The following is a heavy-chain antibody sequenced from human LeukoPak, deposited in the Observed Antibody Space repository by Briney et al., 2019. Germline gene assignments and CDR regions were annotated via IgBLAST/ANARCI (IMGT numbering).Heavy chain of an antibody. CDR2: IYYSGST. Sequence: PSETLSLTCTVSGASISSGDYYWSWIRQHPGKGLEWIGYIYYSGSTYYNPSLKSRVTISVDTSKNQFSLNLSSVTAADTAAYYCARFHWGDGMDVWGQGTTVTVSS. V-gene: IGHV4-31*03. CDR3: ARFHWGDGMDV. CDR1: GASISSGDYY. D-gene: IGHD7-27*01. J-gene: IGHJ6*02.